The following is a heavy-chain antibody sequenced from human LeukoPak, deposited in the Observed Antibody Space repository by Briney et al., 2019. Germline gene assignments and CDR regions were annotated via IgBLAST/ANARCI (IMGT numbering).Heavy chain of an antibody. V-gene: IGHV3-74*01. Sequence: GGSLRLSCAPSGFTLSSYWMHWVRQAPGKGLVWVSRINSDGSSTSYADSVKGRFTISRDNAKNTLYLQMNSLRAEDTAVYYCASPPDLYCSSTSCSLQDYWGQGTLVTVSS. J-gene: IGHJ4*02. CDR1: GFTLSSYW. CDR3: ASPPDLYCSSTSCSLQDY. CDR2: INSDGSST. D-gene: IGHD2-2*01.